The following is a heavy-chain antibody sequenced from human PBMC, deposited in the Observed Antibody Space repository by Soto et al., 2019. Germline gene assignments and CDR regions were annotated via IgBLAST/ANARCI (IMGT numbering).Heavy chain of an antibody. V-gene: IGHV5-10-1*01. CDR1: GYSFAGYW. CDR2: VDPSDSQT. D-gene: IGHD3-22*01. CDR3: ARQIYDSDTGPNFQYYFDS. J-gene: IGHJ4*02. Sequence: GESLKISCKGSGYSFAGYWITWVRQKPGKGLEWMGRVDPSDSQTYYSPSFRGHVTISVTKSITTVFLQWSSLRASDTAMYYCARQIYDSDTGPNFQYYFDSWGQGTPVTVSS.